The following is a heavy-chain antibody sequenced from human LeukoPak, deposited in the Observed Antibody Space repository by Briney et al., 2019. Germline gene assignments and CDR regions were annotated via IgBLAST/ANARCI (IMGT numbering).Heavy chain of an antibody. V-gene: IGHV4-61*02. J-gene: IGHJ4*02. CDR3: TRGSITVDH. D-gene: IGHD6-19*01. CDR2: MYTSGST. CDR1: GVSISSGSSD. Sequence: SQTLSLTCTVSGVSISSGSSDWRWIRQRAGKGLEWIVRMYTSGSTNYNPSLKSRVTISVDTSKNQFSLKMPSVTAADTAVYYCTRGSITVDHWGQGTLVTVSS.